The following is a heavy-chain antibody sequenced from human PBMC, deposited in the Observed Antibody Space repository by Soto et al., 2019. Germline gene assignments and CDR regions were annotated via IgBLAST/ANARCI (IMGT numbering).Heavy chain of an antibody. CDR3: ARVSGIVGTTPLDY. J-gene: IGHJ4*02. D-gene: IGHD1-26*01. CDR2: IYYSGST. V-gene: IGHV4-59*01. CDR1: GGSISSYY. Sequence: LETLSLTCTVSGGSISSYYWSWIRQPPGKGLEWIGYIYYSGSTNYNPSLKSRVTISVDTSKNQFSLKLSSVTAADTAVYYCARVSGIVGTTPLDYWGQGTLVTVSS.